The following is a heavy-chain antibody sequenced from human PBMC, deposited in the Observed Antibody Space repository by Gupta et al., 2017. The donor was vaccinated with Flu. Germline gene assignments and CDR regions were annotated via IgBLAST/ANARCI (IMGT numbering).Heavy chain of an antibody. CDR2: ISGSAGST. J-gene: IGHJ6*02. CDR3: AKDIHAYNSGWYPYYYYYGMDV. V-gene: IGHV3-23*01. CDR1: GFTFGSYA. Sequence: EVQLLESGGGLVQPGGSLRLSCTASGFTFGSYAMSWVRQAPGKGLEWVSTISGSAGSTYYADSVKGRFTISRDNSKNTLYLQMNSLRSEDTAVYYCAKDIHAYNSGWYPYYYYYGMDVWGQGTTVTVSS. D-gene: IGHD6-19*01.